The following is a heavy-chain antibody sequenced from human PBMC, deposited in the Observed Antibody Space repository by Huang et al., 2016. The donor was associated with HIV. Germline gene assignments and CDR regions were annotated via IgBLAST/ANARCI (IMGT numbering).Heavy chain of an antibody. CDR2: IYWDNEE. D-gene: IGHD6-13*01. J-gene: IGHJ4*02. CDR3: VHRLRYGKWYVDY. Sequence: QITLKESGPTLVKPTQTLTLTCTFSGFSLTSSGVAVGWIRQPPGKALEWLALIYWDNEERFSPSLKTRLTITKDTPKNEVVLTMTNMDPVDTATYYCVHRLRYGKWYVDYWGQEVLVIVSS. CDR1: GFSLTSSGVA. V-gene: IGHV2-5*02.